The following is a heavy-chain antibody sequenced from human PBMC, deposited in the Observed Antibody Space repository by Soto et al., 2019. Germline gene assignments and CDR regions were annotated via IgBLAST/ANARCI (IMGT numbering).Heavy chain of an antibody. D-gene: IGHD1-1*01. CDR1: SGSISSYY. V-gene: IGHV4-59*01. CDR2: IYYSGGT. J-gene: IGHJ4*02. Sequence: PSETLSLTCTVSSGSISSYYWGWIRQPPGMGLEWIGCIYYSGGTNYNPSLKSRVTMSVDTSKNQFSLNLSSVTAADTAVYYCARHLSFGGTTNRLFDYWGQGTLVTVSS. CDR3: ARHLSFGGTTNRLFDY.